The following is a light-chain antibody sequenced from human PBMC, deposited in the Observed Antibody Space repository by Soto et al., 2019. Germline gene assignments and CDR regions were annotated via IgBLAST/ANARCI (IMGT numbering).Light chain of an antibody. Sequence: QSALTQPPSASGSPGQSVTISCTGTKNDIGVYDFVSWYQHHPGKAPRLIIYEVVQRPSGVPDRFSGSKSGNTASLTVSGLQAEDEGDYYCSSYISSSTPYVFGTGTKLTVL. CDR3: SSYISSSTPYV. V-gene: IGLV2-8*01. CDR1: KNDIGVYDF. J-gene: IGLJ1*01. CDR2: EVV.